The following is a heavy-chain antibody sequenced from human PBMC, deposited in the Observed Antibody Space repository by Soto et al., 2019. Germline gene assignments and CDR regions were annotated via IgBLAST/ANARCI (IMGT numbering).Heavy chain of an antibody. CDR1: GGSISSGGYY. V-gene: IGHV4-31*03. CDR2: IYYSGST. D-gene: IGHD5-12*01. J-gene: IGHJ4*02. CDR3: ARVPGGGYSGYDFKGVRDFDY. Sequence: QVQLQESGPGLVKPSQTLSLTCTVSGGSISSGGYYWSWIRQHPGKGLEWIGYIYYSGSTYYNPSLKSRVTISVDTSKNQFSLKLSSVTAADTAVYFCARVPGGGYSGYDFKGVRDFDYWGQGTLVTVSS.